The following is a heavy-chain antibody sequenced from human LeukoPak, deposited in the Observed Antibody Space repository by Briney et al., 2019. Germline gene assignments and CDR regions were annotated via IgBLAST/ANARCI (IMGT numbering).Heavy chain of an antibody. J-gene: IGHJ4*02. CDR2: IIPILSIA. D-gene: IGHD2-21*02. CDR3: ARSGVVVTAIPFDY. Sequence: SVKVSCKASGGTFSSYAISWVRQAPGQGLEWMGRIIPILSIADYAQKFQGRVTITADKSTSTAYMELSSLRSEDTAVYYCARSGVVVTAIPFDYWGQGTLVTVSS. CDR1: GGTFSSYA. V-gene: IGHV1-69*04.